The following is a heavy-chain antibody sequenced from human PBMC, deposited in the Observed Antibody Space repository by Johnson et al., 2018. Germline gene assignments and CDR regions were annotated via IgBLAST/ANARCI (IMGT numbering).Heavy chain of an antibody. CDR1: GGTFSSSG. CDR2: IIPMLGTT. D-gene: IGHD1-26*01. J-gene: IGHJ6*02. Sequence: QVQLVESGAEVKKPGSSVKVSCKASGGTFSSSGISWVRQAPGQGLEWMGGIIPMLGTTNYAQKFQDRVTITADESTTTAYLELSSLSTEDTAVYYCARDRVGHTNYYGRDVWGQGTTVTVSS. CDR3: ARDRVGHTNYYGRDV. V-gene: IGHV1-69*01.